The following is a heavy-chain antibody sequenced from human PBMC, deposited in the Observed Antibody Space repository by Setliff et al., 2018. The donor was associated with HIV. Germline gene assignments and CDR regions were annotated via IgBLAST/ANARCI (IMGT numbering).Heavy chain of an antibody. CDR1: GGSISSKDHY. V-gene: IGHV4-39*01. Sequence: PSETLSLTCTVSGGSISSKDHYWGWIWQSPGKGLEWIATIYFRGSAYYNPSLRSRVTISVDTSKNQFSLRLSSVTAADSAVYFCARRFEQWLAFDYWGQGTLVTVSS. CDR2: IYFRGSA. D-gene: IGHD6-19*01. CDR3: ARRFEQWLAFDY. J-gene: IGHJ4*02.